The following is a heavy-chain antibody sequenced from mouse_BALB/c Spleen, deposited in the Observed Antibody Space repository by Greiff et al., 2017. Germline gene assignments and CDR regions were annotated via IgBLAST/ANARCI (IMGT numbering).Heavy chain of an antibody. CDR2: IYPYNGGT. J-gene: IGHJ4*01. V-gene: IGHV1S29*02. D-gene: IGHD2-4*01. CDR3: ASGDDYDGYAMDY. Sequence: VQLQQSGPELVKPGASVKISCKASGYTFTDYNMHWVKQSHGKSLEWIGYIYPYNGGTGYNQKFKSKATLTVDNSSSTAYMELRSLTSEDSAVYYCASGDDYDGYAMDYWGQGTSVTVSS. CDR1: GYTFTDYN.